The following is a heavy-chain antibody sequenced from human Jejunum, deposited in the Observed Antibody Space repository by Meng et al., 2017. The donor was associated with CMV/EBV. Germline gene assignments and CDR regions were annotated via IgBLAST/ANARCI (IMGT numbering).Heavy chain of an antibody. CDR1: GFNVSEYY. D-gene: IGHD7-27*01. CDR3: ARNWGPIDY. V-gene: IGHV3-11*01. Sequence: SCVASGFNVSEYYMSWIRQAPGKGLEWVSYISSHGSSIYYADSVKGRFTVSRDNAKNSVYLQMNSLRAEDAAVYYCARNWGPIDYWGQGTLVTVSS. J-gene: IGHJ4*02. CDR2: ISSHGSSI.